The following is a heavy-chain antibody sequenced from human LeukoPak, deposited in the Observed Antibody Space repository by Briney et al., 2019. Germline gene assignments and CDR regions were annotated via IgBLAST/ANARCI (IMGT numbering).Heavy chain of an antibody. CDR2: IYYSGST. CDR3: ARGRIAVAGSFPYFDY. V-gene: IGHV4-59*01. Sequence: SETLSLTCTVSGGSISSYYWSWIRQPPAKGLEWIGYIYYSGSTNYNPSLKSRVTISVDTSKNQFSLKLSSVTAADTAVYYCARGRIAVAGSFPYFDYWGQGTLVTVSS. CDR1: GGSISSYY. J-gene: IGHJ4*02. D-gene: IGHD6-19*01.